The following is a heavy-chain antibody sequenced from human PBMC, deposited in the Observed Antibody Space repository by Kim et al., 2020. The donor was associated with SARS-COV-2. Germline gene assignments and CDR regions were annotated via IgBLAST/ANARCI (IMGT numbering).Heavy chain of an antibody. CDR1: GFTFSSYA. V-gene: IGHV3-30*04. CDR3: ARDYYYDSSGYSNFDY. J-gene: IGHJ4*01. Sequence: GGSLRLSCAASGFTFSSYAMHWVRQAPGKGLEWVAVISYDGSNKYYADSVKGRFTISRDNSKNTLYLQMNSLRAEDTAVYYCARDYYYDSSGYSNFDYWG. CDR2: ISYDGSNK. D-gene: IGHD3-22*01.